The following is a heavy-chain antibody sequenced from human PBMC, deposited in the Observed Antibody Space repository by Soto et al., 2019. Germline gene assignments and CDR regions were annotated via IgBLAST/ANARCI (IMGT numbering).Heavy chain of an antibody. CDR1: GFSLSNARMG. CDR2: IFSNDEK. D-gene: IGHD6-13*01. CDR3: ARIAGIEAAGTLNYYYGMDV. Sequence: QVTLKESGPVLVKPTETLTLTCTVSGFSLSNARMGGSWIREPPGKALEWLAHIFSNDEKSYTTSLKSRLTNAKDTYKSQVVLTMTNMDPVDTATYYCARIAGIEAAGTLNYYYGMDVWGQGTTVTVSS. J-gene: IGHJ6*02. V-gene: IGHV2-26*01.